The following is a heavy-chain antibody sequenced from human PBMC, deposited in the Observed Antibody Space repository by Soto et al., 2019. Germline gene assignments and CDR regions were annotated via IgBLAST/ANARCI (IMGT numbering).Heavy chain of an antibody. V-gene: IGHV1-8*01. CDR3: ARVGQYYDFWSGYYRSGFGMDV. Sequence: GASVKVSCKASGYTFTSYDINWVRQATGQGLEWMGWMNPNSGNTGYAQKFQGRVTMTRNTSISTAYMELSSLRSEDTAVYYCARVGQYYDFWSGYYRSGFGMDVWGQGTTVTVSS. D-gene: IGHD3-3*01. CDR1: GYTFTSYD. CDR2: MNPNSGNT. J-gene: IGHJ6*02.